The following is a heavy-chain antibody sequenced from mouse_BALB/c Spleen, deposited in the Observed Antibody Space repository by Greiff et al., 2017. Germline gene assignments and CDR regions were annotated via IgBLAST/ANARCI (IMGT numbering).Heavy chain of an antibody. CDR2: ISSGGSYT. D-gene: IGHD1-1*01. J-gene: IGHJ4*01. Sequence: EVQLVESGGGLVKPGGSLKLSCAASGFTFSSYAMSWVRQSPEKRLEWVAEISSGGSYTYYPDTVTGRFTISRDNAKNTLYLEMSSLRSEDTAMYYCASGITTVVHMDYWGQGTPVTVSS. CDR1: GFTFSSYA. CDR3: ASGITTVVHMDY. V-gene: IGHV5-9-4*01.